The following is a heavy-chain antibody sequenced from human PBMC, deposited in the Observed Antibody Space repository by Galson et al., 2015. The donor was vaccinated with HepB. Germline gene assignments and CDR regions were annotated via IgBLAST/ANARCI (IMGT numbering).Heavy chain of an antibody. CDR1: GFTFSSYP. J-gene: IGHJ6*02. CDR3: ARGPSGSWYGKAIDV. Sequence: SLRLSCAASGFTFSSYPMHWVRQAPGKGLEWVSLISYDGNNKYYADSVKGRFTISRDQSKNMVYLQVNSLTAEDTAVYYCARGPSGSWYGKAIDVWGQGTTVTVSS. CDR2: ISYDGNNK. D-gene: IGHD6-13*01. V-gene: IGHV3-30-3*01.